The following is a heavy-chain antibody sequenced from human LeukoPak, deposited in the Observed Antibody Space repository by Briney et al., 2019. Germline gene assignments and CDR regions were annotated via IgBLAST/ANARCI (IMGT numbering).Heavy chain of an antibody. CDR1: GGSISSSSYY. J-gene: IGHJ4*02. Sequence: PSETLSLTCTVSGGSISSSSYYWGWIRQPPGKGLEWIGSIYYSGSTYNNLSLKSRVTISVDTSKNQFSLKLSSVTAADTAVYYCARLGYYYDSSAKGAFDYWGQGTLVTVPS. D-gene: IGHD3-22*01. CDR2: IYYSGST. CDR3: ARLGYYYDSSAKGAFDY. V-gene: IGHV4-39*01.